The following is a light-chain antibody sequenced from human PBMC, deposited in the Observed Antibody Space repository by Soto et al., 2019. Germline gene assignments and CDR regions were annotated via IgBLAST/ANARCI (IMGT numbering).Light chain of an antibody. J-gene: IGLJ1*01. CDR2: EVS. CDR1: SSDVGGYNY. CDR3: SSYTSSSLYV. V-gene: IGLV2-14*01. Sequence: QSALTQPASVSGSPGQSITISCTGTSSDVGGYNYVSWYQQHPGKAPKLMIYEVSNRPSGVSNRFSGSKSGNTASLTISGLQAEYEADYYCSSYTSSSLYVLGTGTKLPVL.